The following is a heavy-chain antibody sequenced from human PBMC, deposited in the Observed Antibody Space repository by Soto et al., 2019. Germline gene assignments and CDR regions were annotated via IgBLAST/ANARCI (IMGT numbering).Heavy chain of an antibody. CDR2: IYHSGST. Sequence: SETLSLTCAVSGGSISSSNWWSWVRQPPGKGLEWIGEIYHSGSTNYNPSLKSRVTISVDKSKNQFSLKLSSVPAADTAVYYCARVIAVAGTTQEGLWFDPWGQGTLVTVSS. V-gene: IGHV4-4*02. D-gene: IGHD6-19*01. J-gene: IGHJ5*02. CDR3: ARVIAVAGTTQEGLWFDP. CDR1: GGSISSSNW.